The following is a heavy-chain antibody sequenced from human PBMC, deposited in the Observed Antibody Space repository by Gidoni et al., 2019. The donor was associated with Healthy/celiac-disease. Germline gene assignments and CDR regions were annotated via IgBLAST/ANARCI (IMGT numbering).Heavy chain of an antibody. D-gene: IGHD3-10*01. J-gene: IGHJ6*02. Sequence: QVQLQQWGAGLLKPSETLSLTCAVYGGSFSGYYWSRIRQPPGKWLEWIGEIQHSGSTNYNPSLKSRVTISVDTSKNQFSLKLSSVTAADTAVYYCARGRDYYGSGSTMDVWGQGTTVTVSS. CDR3: ARGRDYYGSGSTMDV. V-gene: IGHV4-34*01. CDR1: GGSFSGYY. CDR2: IQHSGST.